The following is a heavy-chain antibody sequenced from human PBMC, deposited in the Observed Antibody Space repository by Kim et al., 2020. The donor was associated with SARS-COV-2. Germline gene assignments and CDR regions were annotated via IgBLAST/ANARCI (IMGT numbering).Heavy chain of an antibody. CDR1: GASMTSGDYY. CDR2: ISNSGTT. Sequence: SETLSLTCTVSGASMTSGDYYWSWIRQPPGKGLEWLGRISNSGTTYYNPFLESRLIISLDTSKNQFSLKLTSETAADTAVYYCVRVAGDSGHYPYYFDSWGQGTLVTVSS. D-gene: IGHD3-10*01. J-gene: IGHJ4*02. V-gene: IGHV4-30-4*01. CDR3: VRVAGDSGHYPYYFDS.